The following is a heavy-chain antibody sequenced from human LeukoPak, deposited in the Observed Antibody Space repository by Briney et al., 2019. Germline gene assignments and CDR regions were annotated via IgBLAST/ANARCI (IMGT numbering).Heavy chain of an antibody. CDR3: ARAITGSPDY. CDR2: VSSNSRVI. Sequence: GGSLRLSCAAPEFTFSNYGMNWVRQAPGKGLEWVSYVSSNSRVINYADSVRGRFTISRDNAKNSLYLQMNSLRDEDTAMYYCARAITGSPDYWGQGTLVTVSS. V-gene: IGHV3-48*02. CDR1: EFTFSNYG. D-gene: IGHD1-20*01. J-gene: IGHJ4*02.